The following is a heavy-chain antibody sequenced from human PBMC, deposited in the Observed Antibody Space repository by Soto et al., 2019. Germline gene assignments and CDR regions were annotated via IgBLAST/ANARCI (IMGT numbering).Heavy chain of an antibody. V-gene: IGHV2-5*02. CDR3: AHYTTDTYFDV. CDR1: GFYLYTGGVG. J-gene: IGHJ6*04. Sequence: QITLKESSPTLVKPTQTQTVTCSFTGFYLYTGGVGVGWLRQPTGKALEWLALLYWDDTRRYNPSLKNTLTIAKETSEMQVFLTVTDMGPVDTGTYFCAHYTTDTYFDVWGKEATMTVSS. D-gene: IGHD1-1*01. CDR2: LYWDDTR.